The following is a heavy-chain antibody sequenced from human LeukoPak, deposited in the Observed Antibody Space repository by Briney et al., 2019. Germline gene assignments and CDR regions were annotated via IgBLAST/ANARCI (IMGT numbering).Heavy chain of an antibody. CDR1: GFTFSSYA. D-gene: IGHD6-19*01. CDR3: ARGLVAVAATLDY. J-gene: IGHJ4*02. CDR2: ISSNGGST. V-gene: IGHV3-64*01. Sequence: GGSLRLSCAASGFTFSSYAMHWVRQAPGKGLEYVSAISSNGGSTYYANSVKGRFTISRDNSKNTPYLQMGSLRAEDMAVYYCARGLVAVAATLDYWGQGTLVTVSS.